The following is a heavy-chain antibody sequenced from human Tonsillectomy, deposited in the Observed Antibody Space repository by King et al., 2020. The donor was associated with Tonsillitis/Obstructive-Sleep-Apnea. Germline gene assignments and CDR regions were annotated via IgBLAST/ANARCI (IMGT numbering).Heavy chain of an antibody. Sequence: DVQLVESGGGLVQPGGSLRLSCAASGFTFNKYAMTWVRQAPGKGLEWGAAISGSGGSTYYADSVKGRVTISRDNSKNTLYLQMNSLRAEDTAVYYCAKELMGYSGGNCYSSIDYWGQGTLVTVSS. CDR1: GFTFNKYA. V-gene: IGHV3-23*04. CDR3: AKELMGYSGGNCYSSIDY. D-gene: IGHD2-15*01. J-gene: IGHJ4*02. CDR2: ISGSGGST.